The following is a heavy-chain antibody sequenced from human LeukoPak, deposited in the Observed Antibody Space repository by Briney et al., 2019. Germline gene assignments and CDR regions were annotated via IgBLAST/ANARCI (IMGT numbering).Heavy chain of an antibody. CDR1: LIIFTAYD. CDR3: VRTNGGTYYDY. V-gene: IGHV3-13*01. Sequence: SLRLSCAPSLIIFTAYDLNGVRQPPAQGREWVSVFGFGGDTYYADSEKGRFTISRDVDKNSLYHQMNNLRAGDTAVYYCVRTNGGTYYDYWGQGTLVSVSS. J-gene: IGHJ4*02. CDR2: FGFGGDT. D-gene: IGHD2-8*01.